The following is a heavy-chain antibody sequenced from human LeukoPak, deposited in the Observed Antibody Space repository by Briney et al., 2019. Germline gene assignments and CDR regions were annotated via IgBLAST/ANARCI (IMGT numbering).Heavy chain of an antibody. CDR1: GFIFSNYW. Sequence: GGSPRLSCAASGFIFSNYWMSWVRQAPGKGLEWVANIKQDGSEIDSVDSIKGRFTISRDNAKNSVYLQMNSPRAEDTAVYYCARIGYRSSSFDYWGQGTLVTVSS. D-gene: IGHD6-6*01. J-gene: IGHJ4*02. CDR3: ARIGYRSSSFDY. CDR2: IKQDGSEI. V-gene: IGHV3-7*01.